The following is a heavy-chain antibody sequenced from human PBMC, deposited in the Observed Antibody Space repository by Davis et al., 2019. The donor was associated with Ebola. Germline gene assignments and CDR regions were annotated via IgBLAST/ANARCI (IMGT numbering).Heavy chain of an antibody. Sequence: ASVKVSCKASGYTFPNYDINWVRQATAQGLEWMGWLNPNSGNTGYAQRFQGRVTITRDTSISTVYMELSSLRSEDTAVYYCARGLPAAPRHRWFDPWGQGTLVTVSS. D-gene: IGHD2-2*01. CDR1: GYTFPNYD. V-gene: IGHV1-8*01. J-gene: IGHJ5*02. CDR3: ARGLPAAPRHRWFDP. CDR2: LNPNSGNT.